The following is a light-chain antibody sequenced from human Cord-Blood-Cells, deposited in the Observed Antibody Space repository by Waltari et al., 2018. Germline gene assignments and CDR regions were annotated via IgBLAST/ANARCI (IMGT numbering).Light chain of an antibody. CDR3: QQYGSSPPWT. Sequence: EIVLTQSPGPLSSSPGERATLSCRASQSVSSRYLAWYQQKPGQAPRLLIYVASSRATGIPDRFSGSGSGTDFTLTISRLEPEDFAVYYCQQYGSSPPWTFGQGTKVELK. J-gene: IGKJ1*01. CDR2: VAS. CDR1: QSVSSRY. V-gene: IGKV3-20*01.